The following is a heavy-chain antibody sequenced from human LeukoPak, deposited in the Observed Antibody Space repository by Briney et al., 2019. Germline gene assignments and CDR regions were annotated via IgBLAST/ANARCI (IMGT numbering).Heavy chain of an antibody. D-gene: IGHD3-10*01. CDR1: GYTFTGYY. CDR2: ISGYNDNT. CDR3: ARGGSGSVSAFDI. J-gene: IGHJ3*02. Sequence: ASVKVSCKASGYTFTGYYMHWVRQAPGQGLEWMGWISGYNDNTNYAQKLQGRVTMTTDTSTSTAYMELRSLRSDDTAVYYCARGGSGSVSAFDIWGQGTMVTVSS. V-gene: IGHV1-18*04.